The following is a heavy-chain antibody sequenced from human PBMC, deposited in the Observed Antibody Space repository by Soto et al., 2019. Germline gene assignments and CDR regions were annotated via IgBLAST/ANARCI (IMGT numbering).Heavy chain of an antibody. CDR3: ARLLGYCSSTSCPGYYGMDV. CDR1: GYSFTSYW. V-gene: IGHV5-51*01. D-gene: IGHD2-2*01. J-gene: IGHJ6*02. Sequence: GETLKISCKGSGYSFTSYWIGWVRQMPGKGLEWMGIIYPGDSDTRYSPSFQGQVTISADKSISTAYLQWSSLKASDTAMYYCARLLGYCSSTSCPGYYGMDVWGQGTTVTVSS. CDR2: IYPGDSDT.